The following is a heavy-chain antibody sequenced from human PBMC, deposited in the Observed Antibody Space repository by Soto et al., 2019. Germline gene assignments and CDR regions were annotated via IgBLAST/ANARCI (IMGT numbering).Heavy chain of an antibody. CDR3: GRGGGDGQQLVPTRFGWFDP. V-gene: IGHV4-34*01. CDR1: GGSFSGYY. D-gene: IGHD6-13*01. CDR2: INHSGST. J-gene: IGHJ5*02. Sequence: SETLTLTCAVYGGSFSGYYWSWIRQPPGKGLEWIGEINHSGSTNYNPSLKSRVTISVDTSKNQFSLKLSSVSAADTAVYYCGRGGGDGQQLVPTRFGWFDPWGQGTLVTVSS.